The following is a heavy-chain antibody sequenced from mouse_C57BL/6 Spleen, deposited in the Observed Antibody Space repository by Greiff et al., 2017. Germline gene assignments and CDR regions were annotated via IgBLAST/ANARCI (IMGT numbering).Heavy chain of an antibody. CDR2: INYDGSST. Sequence: EVQLLESEGGLVQPGSSMKLSCTASGFTFTDYYMAWVRQVPEKGLEWVANINYDGSSTNYLDSFKSRFIISIDNAKNILYLQMSSLKSEDTATYYCARDNYDYAMDYWGQGTSVTVSS. V-gene: IGHV5-16*01. CDR1: GFTFTDYY. D-gene: IGHD2-1*01. J-gene: IGHJ4*01. CDR3: ARDNYDYAMDY.